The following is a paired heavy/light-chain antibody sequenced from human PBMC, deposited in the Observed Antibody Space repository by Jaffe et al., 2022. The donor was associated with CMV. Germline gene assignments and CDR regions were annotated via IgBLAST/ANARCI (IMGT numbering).Light chain of an antibody. CDR3: SSYAGSNNFYV. V-gene: IGLV2-8*01. Sequence: QSALTQPPSASGSPGQSVTISCTGTSSDVGGYNYVSWYQQHPGKAPKLMIYEVSKRPSGVPDRFSGSKSGNTASLTVSGLQAEDEADYYCSSYAGSNNFYVFGTGTKVTVL. J-gene: IGLJ1*01. CDR2: EVS. CDR1: SSDVGGYNY.
Heavy chain of an antibody. D-gene: IGHD3-9*01. CDR3: TRALRYFDWLLPPTYYFDY. CDR1: GFTFGDYA. V-gene: IGHV3-49*04. J-gene: IGHJ4*02. Sequence: EVQLVESGGGLVQPGRSLRLSCTASGFTFGDYAMSWVRQAPGKGLEWVGFIRSKAYGGTTEYAASVKGRFTISRDDSKSIAYLQMNSLKTEDTAVYYCTRALRYFDWLLPPTYYFDYWGQGTLVTVSS. CDR2: IRSKAYGGTT.